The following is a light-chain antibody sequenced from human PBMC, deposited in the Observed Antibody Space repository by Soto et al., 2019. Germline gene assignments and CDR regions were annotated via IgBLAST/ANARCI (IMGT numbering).Light chain of an antibody. CDR1: ETVATN. V-gene: IGKV3-15*01. J-gene: IGKJ1*01. CDR2: GAS. CDR3: QQYFEGPPMT. Sequence: VMTQSPATLSVSPGERATLSCWASETVATNLAWYQQKPGQAPRLLISGASTRAAGISDRFRGSGSGTEFTLTIISLRSEDSAIYYCQQYFEGPPMTFGQGTKVEI.